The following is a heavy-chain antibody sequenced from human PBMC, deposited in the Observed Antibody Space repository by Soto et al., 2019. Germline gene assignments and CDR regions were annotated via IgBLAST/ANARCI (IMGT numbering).Heavy chain of an antibody. V-gene: IGHV4-61*01. CDR1: GGSVSSGTHY. Sequence: SETMSLTCTVSGGSVSSGTHYWSWIRQQPGKGLEWIAYIYYSGSTNYNPSLKSRVTISLDTSKNQFSLKLSSVTAADTAVYYCARTFDFWSGPQHYYFDYWGQGTLVTVSS. CDR2: IYYSGST. D-gene: IGHD3-3*01. CDR3: ARTFDFWSGPQHYYFDY. J-gene: IGHJ4*02.